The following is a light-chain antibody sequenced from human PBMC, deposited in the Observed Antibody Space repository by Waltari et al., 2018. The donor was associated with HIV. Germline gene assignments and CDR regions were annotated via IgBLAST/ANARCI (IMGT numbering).Light chain of an antibody. CDR2: SAS. CDR1: QAISTY. V-gene: IGKV1-39*01. Sequence: DIQLTQSPASLSASLGDRVVITCRASQAISTYLNWYQQKAGKGPVLLVYSASTLQSGAPSRLRGSGSGRDFTLSISGLQPEDFASYFCQQSYESPFNFGPGTKLHV. J-gene: IGKJ3*01. CDR3: QQSYESPFN.